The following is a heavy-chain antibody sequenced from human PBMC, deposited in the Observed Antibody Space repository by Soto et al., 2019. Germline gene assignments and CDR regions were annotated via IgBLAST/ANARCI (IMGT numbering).Heavy chain of an antibody. V-gene: IGHV4-34*01. Sequence: SETLSLTCAVYGGSFSGYYWSWIRQPPGKGLEWIGEINHSGSTNYNPSLKSRVTISVDTSKNQFSLKLSSVTAADTAVYYCARGLLHTYYDFWSGYYTSPGNWFDPWGQGTLVTVSS. J-gene: IGHJ5*02. CDR1: GGSFSGYY. CDR2: INHSGST. D-gene: IGHD3-3*01. CDR3: ARGLLHTYYDFWSGYYTSPGNWFDP.